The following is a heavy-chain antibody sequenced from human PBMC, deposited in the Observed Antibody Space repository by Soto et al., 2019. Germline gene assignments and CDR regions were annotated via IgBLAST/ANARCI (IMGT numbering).Heavy chain of an antibody. CDR2: TYYRSNWRH. V-gene: IGHV6-1*01. CDR3: ARGVAGSGFDL. D-gene: IGHD6-19*01. CDR1: GDSVSSNTAA. Sequence: SQTLSLTCAISGDSVSSNTAAWNWIRSSPSRGLEWLGRTYYRSNWRHDYAVSVKSRITVNPDTSKNHFSLQLNSVSPDDTAVYYCARGVAGSGFDLWGQGTLVTVSS. J-gene: IGHJ4*02.